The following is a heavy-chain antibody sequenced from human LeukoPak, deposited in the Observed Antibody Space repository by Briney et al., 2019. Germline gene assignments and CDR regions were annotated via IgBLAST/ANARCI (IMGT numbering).Heavy chain of an antibody. CDR1: GFTFSSYA. CDR3: AKTGRGTTTFHYFDY. J-gene: IGHJ4*02. V-gene: IGHV3-23*01. D-gene: IGHD1-26*01. Sequence: GGSLRLSCAASGFTFSSYAMSWVRQAPGKGLGWVSAISGSGGSTYYADSVKGRFTISRDNSKNTLFLQMNSLRAEDTAVYYCAKTGRGTTTFHYFDYWGQGTLVTVSS. CDR2: ISGSGGST.